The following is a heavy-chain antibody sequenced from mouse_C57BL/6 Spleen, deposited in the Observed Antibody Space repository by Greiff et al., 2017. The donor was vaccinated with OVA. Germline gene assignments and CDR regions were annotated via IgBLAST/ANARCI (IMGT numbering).Heavy chain of an antibody. CDR2: INPSSGYT. Sequence: QVQLQQSGAELARPGASVKMSCKASGYTFTSYTMHWVKQRPGQGLEWIGYINPSSGYTKYNQKFKDKATFTADKSSSTAYMQLSSLTSEDSAVYYCARSDYGSSWWYFDVWGTGTTVTVSS. D-gene: IGHD1-1*01. CDR3: ARSDYGSSWWYFDV. CDR1: GYTFTSYT. V-gene: IGHV1-4*01. J-gene: IGHJ1*03.